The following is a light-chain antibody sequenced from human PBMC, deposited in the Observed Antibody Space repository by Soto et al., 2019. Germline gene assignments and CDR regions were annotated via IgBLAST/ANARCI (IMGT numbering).Light chain of an antibody. CDR1: QSARSS. CDR3: QQYNNWPWT. J-gene: IGKJ1*01. Sequence: EIVMTQSPATLSVSPGERATLSCRASQSARSSLALYQQKPGQAPRLLIYGASTRATGIPARFSGGGSGTDFTLAISGLQSEDSAVYYCQQYNNWPWTFGPGTKVEIK. CDR2: GAS. V-gene: IGKV3-15*01.